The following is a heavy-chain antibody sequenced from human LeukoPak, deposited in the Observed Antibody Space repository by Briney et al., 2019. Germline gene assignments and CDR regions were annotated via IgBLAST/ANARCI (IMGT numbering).Heavy chain of an antibody. D-gene: IGHD6-13*01. CDR2: INHSGST. CDR3: AARHRIAAAGTRSFDY. Sequence: SETLSLTCAVYGGSFSGYYWSWIRQPPGKGLERIGEINHSGSTNYNPSLKSRVTISVDTSKNQFSLKLSSVTAADTAVYYCAARHRIAAAGTRSFDYWGQGTLVTVSS. CDR1: GGSFSGYY. V-gene: IGHV4-34*01. J-gene: IGHJ4*02.